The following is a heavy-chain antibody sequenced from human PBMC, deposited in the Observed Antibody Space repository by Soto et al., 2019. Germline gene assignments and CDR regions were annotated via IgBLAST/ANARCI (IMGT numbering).Heavy chain of an antibody. J-gene: IGHJ3*02. D-gene: IGHD4-4*01. CDR3: AKDLYSNYGDAFDI. CDR2: ISWNSDNI. V-gene: IGHV3-9*01. Sequence: PVGSLRLSCAASGFTFDDYAMHWVGQAPGKGLEWVSGISWNSDNIGYADSVKGRFTISRDNVKNSLYLQMNSLRAEDTALYYCAKDLYSNYGDAFDIWGQGTMVTVSS. CDR1: GFTFDDYA.